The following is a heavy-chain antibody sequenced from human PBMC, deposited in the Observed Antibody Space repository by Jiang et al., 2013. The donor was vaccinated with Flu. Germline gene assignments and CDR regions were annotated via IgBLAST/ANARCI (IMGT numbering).Heavy chain of an antibody. J-gene: IGHJ4*02. Sequence: GKALEWLALIYWDDDKRYSPSLKSRLTITKGTSKNQVVLTMTNMDPVDTATYYCAHRRASYASEYFDYWGQGTLVTVSS. V-gene: IGHV2-5*02. CDR3: AHRRASYASEYFDY. CDR2: IYWDDDK. D-gene: IGHD1-26*01.